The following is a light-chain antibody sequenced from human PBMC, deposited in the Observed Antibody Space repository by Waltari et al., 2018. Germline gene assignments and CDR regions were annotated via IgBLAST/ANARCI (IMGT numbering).Light chain of an antibody. CDR3: QQYSSDST. J-gene: IGKJ1*01. CDR1: QSISSW. CDR2: KAS. V-gene: IGKV1-5*03. Sequence: DIQMTQSPSTLSASVGDRVTIVCRASQSISSWLAWYQQKSGKAPKLLIYKASSLESGVPTRVSGSGSGTEFTLTISSLQPDDCATYYCQQYSSDSTFGQGTKVEIK.